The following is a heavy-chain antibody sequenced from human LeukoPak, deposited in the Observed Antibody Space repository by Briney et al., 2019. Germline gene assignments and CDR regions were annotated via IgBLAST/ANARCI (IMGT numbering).Heavy chain of an antibody. CDR3: ARLTPDSYYDFWSGSSGFIAFDI. D-gene: IGHD3-3*01. CDR1: GGSISSGGYY. V-gene: IGHV4-61*08. Sequence: SETLSLTCTVSGGSISSGGYYWSWIRQPPGKGLEWIGYIYYSGSTNYNPSLKSRVTISVDTSKNQFSLKLSSVTAADTAVYYCARLTPDSYYDFWSGSSGFIAFDIWGQGTMVTVSS. CDR2: IYYSGST. J-gene: IGHJ3*02.